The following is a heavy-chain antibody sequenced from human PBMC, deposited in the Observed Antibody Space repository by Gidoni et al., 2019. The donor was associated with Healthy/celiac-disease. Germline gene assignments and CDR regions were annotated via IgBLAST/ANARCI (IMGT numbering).Heavy chain of an antibody. CDR3: APWVVDAFDI. V-gene: IGHV3-48*02. CDR2: ISSSGGTK. Sequence: GLTFSSYSMNWVRQAPGKGLEWVSYISSSGGTKYYADSVKGRFTISRDNAKNSVYLQMNSLRDEDTAVYYCAPWVVDAFDIWGQGTMVTVSS. D-gene: IGHD3-16*01. CDR1: GLTFSSYS. J-gene: IGHJ3*02.